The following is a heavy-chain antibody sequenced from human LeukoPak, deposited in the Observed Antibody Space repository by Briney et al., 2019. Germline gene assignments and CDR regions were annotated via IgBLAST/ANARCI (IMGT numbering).Heavy chain of an antibody. CDR3: AKDTSIGKYCTNGVCSPFDY. V-gene: IGHV3-23*01. J-gene: IGHJ4*02. D-gene: IGHD2-8*01. Sequence: GGSLTLSCAGPGFTFSSYAMSWVRQAPGQGLEWVSAISDSGDYTSYADSVRGRFTISRDNSRNTLYLQMISLRPEDTALYYCAKDTSIGKYCTNGVCSPFDYWGQGTLVTVSS. CDR2: ISDSGDYT. CDR1: GFTFSSYA.